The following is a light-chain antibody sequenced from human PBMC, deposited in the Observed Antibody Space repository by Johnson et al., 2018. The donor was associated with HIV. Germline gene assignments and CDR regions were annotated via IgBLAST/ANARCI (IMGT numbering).Light chain of an antibody. J-gene: IGLJ1*01. CDR1: VSNIESYF. V-gene: IGLV1-51*02. CDR2: EDN. CDR3: GTWDSSLNPGLYG. Sequence: QSVLTQPPSVSAAPGQTVNISCSGNVSNIESYFVSWYQQLPGAAPTLLIYEDNKRPSGIPDRFSGSKSGATATLGITGLQTGDEADYYCGTWDSSLNPGLYGFGTGTEVAVL.